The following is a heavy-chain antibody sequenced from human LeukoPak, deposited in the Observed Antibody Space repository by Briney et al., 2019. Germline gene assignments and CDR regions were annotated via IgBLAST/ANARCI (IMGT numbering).Heavy chain of an antibody. V-gene: IGHV3-23*01. CDR1: GFTFSSYA. J-gene: IGHJ3*02. D-gene: IGHD3-22*01. Sequence: GGSLRLSCAASGFTFSSYAMSWVRQAPGKGLEWVSAISGSGGSTYYADSVKGRFTISRDNSKNTLYLQMNSLRAEDTAVYYCAKDLIMDSSGSPPFDIWGQGTMVTVSS. CDR3: AKDLIMDSSGSPPFDI. CDR2: ISGSGGST.